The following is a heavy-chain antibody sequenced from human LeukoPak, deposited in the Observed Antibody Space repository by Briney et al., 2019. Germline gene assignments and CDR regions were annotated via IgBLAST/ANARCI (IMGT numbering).Heavy chain of an antibody. J-gene: IGHJ4*02. CDR2: ISYDGSNK. D-gene: IGHD2-8*01. V-gene: IGHV3-30-3*01. Sequence: GGSLRLSCAASGFTFSSYAMHWVRQAPGKGLEWVAVISYDGSNKYYADSVKGRFTISRDNSKNTLYLQMNSLRAEDTAVYYCARDQGPMVYFDYWGQGTLVTVSS. CDR3: ARDQGPMVYFDY. CDR1: GFTFSSYA.